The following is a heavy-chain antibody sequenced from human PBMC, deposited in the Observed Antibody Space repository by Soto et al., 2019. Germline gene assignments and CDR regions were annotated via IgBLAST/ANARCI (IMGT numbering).Heavy chain of an antibody. Sequence: QITLKESGPTLVNPTQTLTLTCTFSGFSLSTSGVGVGWIRQPPGKALEWLALIYWDDDKRYSPSLKSRLTITKDPSKNQVVLTMTNMDPVDTATYYCAHRWPPDSSGYYDVFDYWGQGTLVTVSS. CDR3: AHRWPPDSSGYYDVFDY. V-gene: IGHV2-5*02. CDR2: IYWDDDK. J-gene: IGHJ4*02. CDR1: GFSLSTSGVG. D-gene: IGHD3-22*01.